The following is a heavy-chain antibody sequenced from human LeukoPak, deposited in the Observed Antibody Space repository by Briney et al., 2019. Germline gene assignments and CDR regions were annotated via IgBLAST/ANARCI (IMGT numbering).Heavy chain of an antibody. J-gene: IGHJ6*03. D-gene: IGHD1-26*01. V-gene: IGHV3-30*04. Sequence: PGGSLRLSCAASGFTFSNYIMHWVRQAPGKGLDWVAVILENGSNQYYADSVKGRFTISRDNSKNTLYLQMNSLRAEDTAVYYCAKDALGSYRNPYYYYYMDVWGKGTTVTVSS. CDR2: ILENGSNQ. CDR3: AKDALGSYRNPYYYYYMDV. CDR1: GFTFSNYI.